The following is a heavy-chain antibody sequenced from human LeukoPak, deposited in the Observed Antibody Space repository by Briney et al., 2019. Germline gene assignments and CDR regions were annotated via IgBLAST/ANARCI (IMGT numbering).Heavy chain of an antibody. V-gene: IGHV1-2*02. J-gene: IGHJ4*02. D-gene: IGHD4/OR15-4a*01. CDR3: ETTSAGGSNLSFY. CDR1: GYTLTIYF. Sequence: ASVKVSCKASGYTLTIYFIHWGRQAPGQGLEWVGWINPNSGGTTYAQKFQGRVTTTRDTSISTAYMELSGLRSDDTAVYYCETTSAGGSNLSFYWGKGTLVIVSS. CDR2: INPNSGGT.